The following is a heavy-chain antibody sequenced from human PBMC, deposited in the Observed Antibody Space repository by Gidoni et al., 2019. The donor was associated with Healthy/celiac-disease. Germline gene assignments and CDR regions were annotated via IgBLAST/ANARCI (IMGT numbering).Heavy chain of an antibody. J-gene: IGHJ4*02. D-gene: IGHD1-26*01. CDR3: ARGRGIVGAIGY. V-gene: IGHV1-69*01. CDR1: GGTFRSYA. CDR2: IIPIFGTA. Sequence: QVQLVQSGAEVKKPGSSVKVYCKASGGTFRSYAISCVRQAPGKGLEWMGGIIPIFGTANYAQKFQGRVTITADESTSTAYMELSSLRSEDTAVYYCARGRGIVGAIGYWGQGTLVTVSS.